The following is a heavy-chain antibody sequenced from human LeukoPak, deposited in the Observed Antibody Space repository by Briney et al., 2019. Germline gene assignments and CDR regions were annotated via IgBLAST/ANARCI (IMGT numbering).Heavy chain of an antibody. Sequence: ASVKVSCKASGYTFTGYYMHWVRQAPGQGLEWMGWINPNSGGTNYAQKVQGRVTMTRDTSISTAYMELSRLRSDDTAVYYCARDSRQQLEFDYWGQGTLVTVSS. J-gene: IGHJ4*02. D-gene: IGHD6-13*01. V-gene: IGHV1-2*02. CDR1: GYTFTGYY. CDR2: INPNSGGT. CDR3: ARDSRQQLEFDY.